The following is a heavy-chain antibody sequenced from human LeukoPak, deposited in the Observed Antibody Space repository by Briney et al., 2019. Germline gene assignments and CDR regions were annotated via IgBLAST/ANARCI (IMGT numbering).Heavy chain of an antibody. J-gene: IGHJ6*02. D-gene: IGHD2-21*02. CDR1: GFTFSSYA. Sequence: GGSLRLSCAASGFTFSSYAMSWVRQAPGKGLEWVSAISGSGGSTYYADSVKGRFTISRDNSKNTLYLQMNSLRAEDTAVYYCAKADAVTAFLYGMDVWAKGPRSPSP. V-gene: IGHV3-23*01. CDR3: AKADAVTAFLYGMDV. CDR2: ISGSGGST.